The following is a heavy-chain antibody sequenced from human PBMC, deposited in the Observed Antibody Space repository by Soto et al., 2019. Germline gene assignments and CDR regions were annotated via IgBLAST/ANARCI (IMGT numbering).Heavy chain of an antibody. CDR3: ARVREQMPYYYYGMDV. CDR1: GFTFISYG. CDR2: IWYDGINK. Sequence: QVQLVESGGGVVQPGRSLRLSCAASGFTFISYGMHWVRQAPGKGLEWVAVIWYDGINKYYADSVKGRFTIYRDNSKNTLYLQMSRLSAEDTAGYYCARVREQMPYYYYGMDVWGQGTTVTVSS. D-gene: IGHD1-1*01. J-gene: IGHJ6*02. V-gene: IGHV3-33*01.